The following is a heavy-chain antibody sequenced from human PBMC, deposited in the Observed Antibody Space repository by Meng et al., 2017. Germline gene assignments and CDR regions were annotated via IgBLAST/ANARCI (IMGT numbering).Heavy chain of an antibody. Sequence: QVEPVQSGRGVKKPGASVQLSCKPAGYTFAAYWRHWLRQAPGQGLEWIGRIDPNNDHTQYAQNFQGRVTMTSDTSISTVYMELNGLRSDDTAVYYCARDEDISAAGKLFGDYWGQGTLVTVSS. D-gene: IGHD6-13*01. CDR2: IDPNNDHT. J-gene: IGHJ4*02. CDR1: GYTFAAYW. V-gene: IGHV1-2*06. CDR3: ARDEDISAAGKLFGDY.